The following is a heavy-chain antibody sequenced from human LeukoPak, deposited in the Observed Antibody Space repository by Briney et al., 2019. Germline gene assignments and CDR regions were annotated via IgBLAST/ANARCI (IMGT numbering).Heavy chain of an antibody. Sequence: GASVKVSCKASGYTFTSYDINWVRQATGQGLEWMGWMNPNSGNTGYAQKFQGSVTMTRNTSISTAYMELSGLRSEDTAVYYCARRIGYSSGYDYWGQGTLVTVPS. CDR3: ARRIGYSSGYDY. D-gene: IGHD6-19*01. CDR2: MNPNSGNT. V-gene: IGHV1-8*01. J-gene: IGHJ4*02. CDR1: GYTFTSYD.